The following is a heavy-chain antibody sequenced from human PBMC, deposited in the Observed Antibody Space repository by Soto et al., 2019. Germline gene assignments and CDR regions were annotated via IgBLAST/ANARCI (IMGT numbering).Heavy chain of an antibody. CDR2: INSDGSST. Sequence: EVQLVESGGGLVQPGGSLRLSCAASGFTFSSYWMHWVRQAPGKGLVWVSRINSDGSSTSYADSVKGRFTISRDNAKNTLYLQMNSLRAEDTAVYYCARRGGVVVPAAIRNDAFDIGGQGTMVTVSS. J-gene: IGHJ3*02. CDR3: ARRGGVVVPAAIRNDAFDI. CDR1: GFTFSSYW. V-gene: IGHV3-74*01. D-gene: IGHD2-2*01.